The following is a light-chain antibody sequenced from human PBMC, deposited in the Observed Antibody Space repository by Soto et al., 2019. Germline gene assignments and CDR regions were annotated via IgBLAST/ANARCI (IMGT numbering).Light chain of an antibody. V-gene: IGKV1-5*01. CDR1: QSISNW. J-gene: IGKJ1*01. CDR2: DAS. Sequence: DIQMTQSPSTLSASVGDRVTITCRASQSISNWLAWYQQRPGKSPNLLIFDASKLQSGVPSRFSGSGSGTEFTLTISSLQTDDVATYYCQQFNSYSRVFGQGTKVEIK. CDR3: QQFNSYSRV.